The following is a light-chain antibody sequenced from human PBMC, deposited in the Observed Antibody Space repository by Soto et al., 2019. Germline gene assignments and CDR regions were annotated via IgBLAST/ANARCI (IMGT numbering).Light chain of an antibody. CDR1: SGYSNYR. Sequence: QPVLTQPPSASASLGASVTLTCTLSSGYSNYRVDWYQQLPGTAPKLLIYRNNQRPSGVPDRFSGSKSGTSASLAISGLRSEDEADYYCAAWDDSLSGPVFGGGTKLTVL. CDR3: AAWDDSLSGPV. V-gene: IGLV1-47*01. CDR2: RNN. J-gene: IGLJ3*02.